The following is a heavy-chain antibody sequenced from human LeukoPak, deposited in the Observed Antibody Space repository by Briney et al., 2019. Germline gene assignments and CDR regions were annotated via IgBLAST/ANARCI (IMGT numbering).Heavy chain of an antibody. V-gene: IGHV3-48*03. J-gene: IGHJ6*04. CDR3: AELGITMFGGV. CDR2: ISSSGSTI. Sequence: PGGSLRLSCAASGFTFSSYEMNWVRQAPGKGLEWISYISSSGSTIYYADSVKGRFTISRDNAKNSLYLQMNSLRAEDTAVYYCAELGITMFGGVWGKGTTVTISS. CDR1: GFTFSSYE. D-gene: IGHD3-10*02.